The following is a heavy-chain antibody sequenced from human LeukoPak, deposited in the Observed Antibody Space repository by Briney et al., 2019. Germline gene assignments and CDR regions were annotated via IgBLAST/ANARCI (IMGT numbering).Heavy chain of an antibody. CDR1: GFTLSNYA. CDR2: ISGSGGST. D-gene: IGHD3-10*01. V-gene: IGHV3-23*01. Sequence: GGSLRLSCAASGFTLSNYAMSWVRPAPGKGLEWVSAISGSGGSTYYADSVKGRFTISTDNSKNTLYLQMNSRGAEDTAVYYCARGQEAATHWGQGTLVTVSS. J-gene: IGHJ4*02. CDR3: ARGQEAATH.